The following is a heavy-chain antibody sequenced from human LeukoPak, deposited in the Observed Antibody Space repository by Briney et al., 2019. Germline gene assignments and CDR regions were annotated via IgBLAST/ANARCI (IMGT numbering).Heavy chain of an antibody. CDR3: ARDDYGETFDY. J-gene: IGHJ4*02. D-gene: IGHD4-17*01. V-gene: IGHV3-23*01. CDR2: ISGSGGST. Sequence: GGSLRLSCAASGFTFSSSAMSWVRQAPGKGLEWVSAISGSGGSTYYADSVKGRFTISRDNSKNTLFLQMNSLRAEDAAVYYCARDDYGETFDYWGQGTLVTVSS. CDR1: GFTFSSSA.